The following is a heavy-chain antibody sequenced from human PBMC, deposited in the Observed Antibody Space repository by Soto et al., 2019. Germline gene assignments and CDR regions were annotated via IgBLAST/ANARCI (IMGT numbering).Heavy chain of an antibody. V-gene: IGHV3-23*01. J-gene: IGHJ5*02. CDR3: ARTGGDDSSGYYYDWFDP. CDR2: ISGGGHNT. CDR1: GFTFSSYA. Sequence: PGGSLRLSCAASGFTFSSYAISWIRLSPGKGLEWVSVISGGGHNTYYTPSVKGRFTISRDDFKNTLYLQMNSLRAEDTAVYYCARTGGDDSSGYYYDWFDPWGQGTLVTVSS. D-gene: IGHD3-22*01.